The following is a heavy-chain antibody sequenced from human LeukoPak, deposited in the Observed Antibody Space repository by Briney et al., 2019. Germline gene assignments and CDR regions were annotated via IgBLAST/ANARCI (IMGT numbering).Heavy chain of an antibody. J-gene: IGHJ4*02. D-gene: IGHD3-10*01. CDR3: VRVPLSRGSYYFDY. Sequence: SQTLSLTCTVSGGSISSGNYYWNWIRQPAGKGLEWIGRIYISGSTSYHPSLKSRVPISVDTSKNQFPLKLSSVTAADTAVYYCVRVPLSRGSYYFDYWGQGTLVTVSS. V-gene: IGHV4-61*02. CDR2: IYISGST. CDR1: GGSISSGNYY.